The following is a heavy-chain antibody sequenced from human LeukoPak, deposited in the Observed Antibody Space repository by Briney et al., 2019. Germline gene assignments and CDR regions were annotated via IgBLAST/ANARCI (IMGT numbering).Heavy chain of an antibody. CDR2: IYTSGST. D-gene: IGHD6-13*01. CDR1: GGSISSYY. CDR3: AKASDSSSWSPTDY. Sequence: SETLSLTCTVSGGSISSYYWSCIRQPAGKGLEWIGRIYTSGSTNYNPSLKSRVTVSVDTYKNQYSLTLSSVAAEDTAVYYCAKASDSSSWSPTDYWGQGTLVTVSS. V-gene: IGHV4-4*07. J-gene: IGHJ4*02.